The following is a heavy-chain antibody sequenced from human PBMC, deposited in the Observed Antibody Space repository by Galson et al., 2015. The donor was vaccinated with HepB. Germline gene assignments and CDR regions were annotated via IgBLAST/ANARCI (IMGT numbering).Heavy chain of an antibody. Sequence: LRLSCAASGFTFRSYSMNWVRPAPGKGLEWVSSISSSSSYIYYADSVKGRFTISRDNAKNSLYLQMNSLRAEDTAVYYCARDGCSSTSCYYYGMDVWGQGTTVTVSS. CDR3: ARDGCSSTSCYYYGMDV. CDR1: GFTFRSYS. CDR2: ISSSSSYI. V-gene: IGHV3-21*01. J-gene: IGHJ6*02. D-gene: IGHD2-2*01.